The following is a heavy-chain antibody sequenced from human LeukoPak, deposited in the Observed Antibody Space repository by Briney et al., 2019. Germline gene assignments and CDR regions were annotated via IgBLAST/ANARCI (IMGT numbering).Heavy chain of an antibody. CDR1: GGSISSYY. CDR3: ARGAFDL. CDR2: IYYSGST. V-gene: IGHV4-59*01. Sequence: SETLSLTCTVSGGSISSYYWSWIRQPPGKGLEWIGYIYYSGSTNYNPSLKSRVTISVDTSKNQFSLKLSSVTAADTAVYYCARGAFDLWGRGTLVTVSS. J-gene: IGHJ2*01.